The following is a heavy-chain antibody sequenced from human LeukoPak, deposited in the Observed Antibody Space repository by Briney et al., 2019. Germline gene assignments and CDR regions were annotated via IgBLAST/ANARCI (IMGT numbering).Heavy chain of an antibody. CDR1: GFTFSSYW. CDR2: INKDGSEK. V-gene: IGHV3-7*01. J-gene: IGHJ1*01. D-gene: IGHD2-8*02. Sequence: PGGSLRLSCAASGFTFSSYWMSWVRQTPGKGLEWVANINKDGSEKYYMDSVRGRFTISRDNAKNSLSLQMNSLRVEDTAVYYCARELVVGPPEYFQNWGQGTLVTVSS. CDR3: ARELVVGPPEYFQN.